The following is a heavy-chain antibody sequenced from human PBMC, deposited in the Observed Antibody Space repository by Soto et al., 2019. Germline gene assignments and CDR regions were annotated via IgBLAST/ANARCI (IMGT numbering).Heavy chain of an antibody. J-gene: IGHJ4*02. CDR1: GGSFSGYY. D-gene: IGHD2-8*02. CDR2: INHSGST. CDR3: ARDKITGLFDY. V-gene: IGHV4-34*01. Sequence: SETLSLTCAVYGGSFSGYYWNWIRQPPGTGLEWIGEINHSGSTNYNPSLKSRVTISVDTSKNQFSLKLTSVTAADTALYYCARDKITGLFDYWGQGTLVTVSS.